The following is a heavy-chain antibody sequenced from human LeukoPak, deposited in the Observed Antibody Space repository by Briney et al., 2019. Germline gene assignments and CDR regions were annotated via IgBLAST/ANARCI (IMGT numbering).Heavy chain of an antibody. CDR2: IYHSGST. CDR3: ARASGPVGSDY. Sequence: SETLSLTCTVSGGSISSGGYYWSWIRQPPGKGLEWIGYIYHSGSTYYNPSLKSRVTISVDRSKNQFSLKLSSVTAADTAVYYCARASGPVGSDYWGQGTLVTVSS. D-gene: IGHD1-26*01. J-gene: IGHJ4*02. CDR1: GGSISSGGYY. V-gene: IGHV4-30-2*01.